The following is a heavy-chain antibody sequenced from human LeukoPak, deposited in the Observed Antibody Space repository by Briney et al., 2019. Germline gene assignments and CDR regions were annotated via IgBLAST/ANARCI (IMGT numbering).Heavy chain of an antibody. Sequence: GASVKVSCKASGYTFTGYYMHWVRQAPGQGLEWMGWINPNSGGTNYAQKFQGRVTMTRDTSISTAYMELSRLRSDDTAVYYCARETGLLWFGELLTLFDYWGQGTLVTVSS. J-gene: IGHJ4*02. CDR3: ARETGLLWFGELLTLFDY. D-gene: IGHD3-10*01. CDR2: INPNSGGT. V-gene: IGHV1-2*02. CDR1: GYTFTGYY.